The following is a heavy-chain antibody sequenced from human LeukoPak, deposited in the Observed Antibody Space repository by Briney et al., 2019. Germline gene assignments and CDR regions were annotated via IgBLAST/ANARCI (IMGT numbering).Heavy chain of an antibody. CDR1: GGSISSYY. D-gene: IGHD3-10*01. V-gene: IGHV4-4*07. CDR2: IYTSGST. Sequence: SETLSLTCTVSGGSISSYYWSWIRQPAGKGLEWIGRIYTSGSTNYNPSLKSRVTMSVDTSKNQFSLKLSSVTAADTALYYCARTYYYDSGGQALDYWGQGTLVTVSS. J-gene: IGHJ4*02. CDR3: ARTYYYDSGGQALDY.